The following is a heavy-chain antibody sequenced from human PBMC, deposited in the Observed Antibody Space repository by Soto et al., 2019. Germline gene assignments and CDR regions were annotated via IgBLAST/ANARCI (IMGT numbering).Heavy chain of an antibody. CDR2: INSDGSST. D-gene: IGHD6-13*01. CDR1: GFTFSSYW. V-gene: IGHV3-74*01. Sequence: PGGSLRLSCAASGFTFSSYWMHWVRQAPGKGLLWVSRINSDGSSTSYADSVKGRFTISRDNAKNTLYLQMNSLRAEDTAVYYCARVETGYSSSWYRNGMDVWGQGTTVTVYS. J-gene: IGHJ6*02. CDR3: ARVETGYSSSWYRNGMDV.